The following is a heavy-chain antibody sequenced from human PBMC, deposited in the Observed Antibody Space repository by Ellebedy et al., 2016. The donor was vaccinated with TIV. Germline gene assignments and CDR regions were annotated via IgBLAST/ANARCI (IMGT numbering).Heavy chain of an antibody. CDR3: ATSPLHSSGRNDY. J-gene: IGHJ4*02. CDR2: ISAYDGNT. Sequence: ASVKVSCKVSGYTLTTYGISWVRQAPGQGLEWMGWISAYDGNTDYAEKLQGRVTMTSDTSTNTVYMELRSLRSDDTAVYYCATSPLHSSGRNDYWGQGTLVTVSS. CDR1: GYTLTTYG. D-gene: IGHD6-19*01. V-gene: IGHV1-18*01.